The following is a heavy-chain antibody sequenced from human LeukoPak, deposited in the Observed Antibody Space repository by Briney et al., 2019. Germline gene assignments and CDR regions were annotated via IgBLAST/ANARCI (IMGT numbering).Heavy chain of an antibody. Sequence: ASVKVSCKASGYTFTSYYMHWVRQAPGQGLEWMGIINPSGGSTSYAQKFQGRVTMTRDTSTSTVYMELSSLRSEDTAVYYCARERGYCRDGYNLGYWGQGTLVTVSS. J-gene: IGHJ4*02. CDR2: INPSGGST. CDR3: ARERGYCRDGYNLGY. D-gene: IGHD5-24*01. CDR1: GYTFTSYY. V-gene: IGHV1-46*03.